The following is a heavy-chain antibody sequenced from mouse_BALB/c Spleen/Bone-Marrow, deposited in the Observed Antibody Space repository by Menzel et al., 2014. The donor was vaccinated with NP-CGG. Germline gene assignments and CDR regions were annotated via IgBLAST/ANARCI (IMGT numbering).Heavy chain of an antibody. CDR3: ARRYYAMDY. J-gene: IGHJ4*01. CDR1: GYSITSDYA. CDR2: ISYSGTT. V-gene: IGHV3-2*02. Sequence: VQLQQSGPGLVKPSQSLSLTCTVTGYSITSDYAWNWIRQFPGNKLEWMGYISYSGTTSYNPSLKSRISITRDTSKNQLFLQLNSVTTEDTATYYCARRYYAMDYWGQGTSVTVSS.